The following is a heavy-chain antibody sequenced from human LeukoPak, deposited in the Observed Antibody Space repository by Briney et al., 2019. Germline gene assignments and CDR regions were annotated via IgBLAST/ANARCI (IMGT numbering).Heavy chain of an antibody. CDR1: GFTFSNFW. Sequence: GGSLRLSCAASGFTFSNFWMTWVRQAPGKGLEYVATINEEGSAQYYVDSVRGRFTVSRDNAKNSLFLQMNSLRVGDTAVYYCARDRGSLWGQGTMVTVSS. CDR3: ARDRGSL. V-gene: IGHV3-7*01. J-gene: IGHJ3*01. CDR2: INEEGSAQ.